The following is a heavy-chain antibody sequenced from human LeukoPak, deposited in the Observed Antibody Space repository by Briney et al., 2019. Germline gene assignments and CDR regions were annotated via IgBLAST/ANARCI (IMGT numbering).Heavy chain of an antibody. CDR1: GFTFSSYW. J-gene: IGHJ4*02. Sequence: GGSLRLSCAASGFTFSSYWMSWVRQAPGKGLEWVANIKQDGSEKYYVDSVKGRFIISRDNAKNSLYLQMNSLRAEDTAVYYCARGIPHDYGDYLNYWGQGTLVTVSS. CDR2: IKQDGSEK. CDR3: ARGIPHDYGDYLNY. V-gene: IGHV3-7*03. D-gene: IGHD4-17*01.